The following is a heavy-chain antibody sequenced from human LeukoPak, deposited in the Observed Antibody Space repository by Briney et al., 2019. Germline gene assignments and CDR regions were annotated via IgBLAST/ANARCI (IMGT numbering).Heavy chain of an antibody. Sequence: PSETLSLTCTVSGGSISSYYWSWIRQPAGKGLEWIGRIYTSGSTNYNPSLKSRVTMSVDTSKNQFSLKLSSVTAADTAVYYCARGRTGYSYGRRTNFDYWGQGTLVTVSS. CDR3: ARGRTGYSYGRRTNFDY. V-gene: IGHV4-4*07. CDR1: GGSISSYY. J-gene: IGHJ4*02. D-gene: IGHD5-18*01. CDR2: IYTSGST.